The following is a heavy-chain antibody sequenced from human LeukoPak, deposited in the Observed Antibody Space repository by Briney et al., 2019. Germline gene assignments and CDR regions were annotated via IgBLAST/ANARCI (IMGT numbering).Heavy chain of an antibody. CDR2: ISSSSSYI. V-gene: IGHV3-21*01. J-gene: IGHJ4*02. D-gene: IGHD3-22*01. CDR3: AKDHYYYDSSGYYYPFDY. CDR1: GFTFSSYS. Sequence: GGSLRLSCAASGFTFSSYSMNWVRQAPGKGLEWVSSISSSSSYIYYADSVKGRFTISRDNAKNSLYLQMNSLRAEDTAVYYCAKDHYYYDSSGYYYPFDYWGQGTLVTVSS.